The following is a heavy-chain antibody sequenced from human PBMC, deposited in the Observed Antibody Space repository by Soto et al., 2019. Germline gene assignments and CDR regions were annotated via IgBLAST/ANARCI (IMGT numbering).Heavy chain of an antibody. CDR3: ANYYGSGSYYGPFDY. CDR2: ISGSGGST. Sequence: GESLKISCAASGFTFSSYAMSWVRQAPGKGLEWVSAISGSGGSTYYADSVKGRFTISRDNSKNTLYLQMNSLRAEDTAVYYCANYYGSGSYYGPFDYWGQGTLVTVSS. CDR1: GFTFSSYA. D-gene: IGHD3-10*01. V-gene: IGHV3-23*01. J-gene: IGHJ4*02.